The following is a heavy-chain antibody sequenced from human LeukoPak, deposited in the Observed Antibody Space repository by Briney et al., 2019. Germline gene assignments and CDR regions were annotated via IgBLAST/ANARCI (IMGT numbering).Heavy chain of an antibody. J-gene: IGHJ5*02. Sequence: GGSLRLSCAASGFTVSSNYMTWVRQAPGKGLEGVSVIYTGGSTYYADSVKGRFTISRDNSKNTLYLQMNSLRVDDTAVYYCARGGTTMIVPTSWGQGTLVTVSS. CDR3: ARGGTTMIVPTS. CDR2: IYTGGST. V-gene: IGHV3-53*01. D-gene: IGHD3-22*01. CDR1: GFTVSSNY.